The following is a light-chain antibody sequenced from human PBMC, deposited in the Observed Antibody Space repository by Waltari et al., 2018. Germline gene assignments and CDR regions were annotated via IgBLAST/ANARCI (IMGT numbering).Light chain of an antibody. V-gene: IGKV3-11*01. Sequence: VLTQSPATLSLSPGERATLPCRASQSVSSYLAWYEQKPGQAPRLLIYDASNRAAGIPARFSGSGSGTDFTLTISRLEPGDFAVYFCQQRGHWPPTFGQGTKVEIK. CDR2: DAS. J-gene: IGKJ1*01. CDR3: QQRGHWPPT. CDR1: QSVSSY.